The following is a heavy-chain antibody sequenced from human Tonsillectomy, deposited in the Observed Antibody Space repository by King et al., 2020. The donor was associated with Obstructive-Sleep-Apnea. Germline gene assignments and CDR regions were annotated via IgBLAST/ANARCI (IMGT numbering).Heavy chain of an antibody. J-gene: IGHJ6*02. V-gene: IGHV1-2*05. CDR2: INPNSGGT. CDR1: GYTFTGYY. D-gene: IGHD3-10*01. CDR3: ARGGPITMVRGVISRYGMDV. Sequence: QLVQSGAEVKKPGASVKVSCKASGYTFTGYYMHWVRQAPGQGLEWMGRINPNSGGTNYAQKFQGRVTMTRDTSISTAYKELSRLRSDDTVVYYCARGGPITMVRGVISRYGMDVWGQGTTVTVSS.